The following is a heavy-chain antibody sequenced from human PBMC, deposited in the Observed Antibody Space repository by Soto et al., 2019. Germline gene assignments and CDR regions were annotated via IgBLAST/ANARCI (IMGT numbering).Heavy chain of an antibody. CDR2: ISGSGGST. D-gene: IGHD6-13*01. CDR1: GFTFSSYA. V-gene: IGHV3-23*01. CDR3: AKEPNIAAAGTQSGYFQH. Sequence: EVQLLESGGGLVQPGGSLRLSCAASGFTFSSYAMSWVRQAPGKGLEWVSAISGSGGSTYYADSVKGRFTISRDNSKNTLYLQMNSLRAEDTAVYYCAKEPNIAAAGTQSGYFQHWGQGTLVTVSS. J-gene: IGHJ1*01.